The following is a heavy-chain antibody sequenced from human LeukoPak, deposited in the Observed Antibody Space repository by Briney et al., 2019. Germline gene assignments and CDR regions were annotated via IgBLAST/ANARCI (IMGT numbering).Heavy chain of an antibody. V-gene: IGHV3-21*01. CDR1: GFTFSRNA. D-gene: IGHD4-23*01. Sequence: PGGSLRLSCAASGFTFSRNAMNWVRQAPGKGLEWVSFISSSSNYMSYADSVKGRFTISRDNAKNTLYLQMNSLRVEDTAVYYCARGRPHGNDYWGQGTLVTVSS. J-gene: IGHJ4*02. CDR2: ISSSSNYM. CDR3: ARGRPHGNDY.